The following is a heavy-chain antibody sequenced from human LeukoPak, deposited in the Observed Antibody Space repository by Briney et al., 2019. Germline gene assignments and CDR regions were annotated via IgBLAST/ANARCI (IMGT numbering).Heavy chain of an antibody. D-gene: IGHD3-10*01. CDR3: ARHLRWFGELSWFDP. J-gene: IGHJ5*02. CDR1: GGSISNSGYY. Sequence: KPSETLSLTCTVSGGSISNSGYYWGWIRQPPGKGLEWIGNIYYSGNTYYNPSLKSRVTISVETSKKQFSLTLSSVTAADTAVYYCARHLRWFGELSWFDPWGQGTLVTVSS. V-gene: IGHV4-39*01. CDR2: IYYSGNT.